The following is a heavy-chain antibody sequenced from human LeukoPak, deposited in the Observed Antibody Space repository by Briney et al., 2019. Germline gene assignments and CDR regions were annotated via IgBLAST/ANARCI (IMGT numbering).Heavy chain of an antibody. CDR2: INSDGSST. J-gene: IGHJ4*02. CDR3: ARTWELLPDFGY. CDR1: GFTFSSYW. V-gene: IGHV3-74*01. Sequence: QPGGSLRLSCAASGFTFSSYWMHWVRQAPGKGLVWVSRINSDGSSTSYADSVKGRFTISRDNAKNTLYLQMNSLRAEDTAVYYCARTWELLPDFGYWGQGTLVTVSS. D-gene: IGHD1-26*01.